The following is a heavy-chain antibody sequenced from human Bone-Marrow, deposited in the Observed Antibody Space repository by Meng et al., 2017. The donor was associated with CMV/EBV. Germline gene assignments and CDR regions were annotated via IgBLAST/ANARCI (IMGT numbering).Heavy chain of an antibody. CDR3: ARVAITGTGEGLWLDY. CDR2: ISAYNGNT. D-gene: IGHD1-20*01. CDR1: GYTFTSYG. Sequence: ASVKVSCKASGYTFTSYGISWARQAPGQGLEWMGWISAYNGNTNYAQKLQGRVTMTTDTSTSTAYMELRSLRSDDTAVYYCARVAITGTGEGLWLDYWGQGTLVTVSS. J-gene: IGHJ4*02. V-gene: IGHV1-18*01.